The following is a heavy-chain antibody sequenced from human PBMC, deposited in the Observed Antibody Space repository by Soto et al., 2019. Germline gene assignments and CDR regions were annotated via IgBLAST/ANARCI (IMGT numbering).Heavy chain of an antibody. D-gene: IGHD2-2*01. J-gene: IGHJ4*02. CDR1: GGSFSGYY. CDR2: INHSGST. CDR3: ARTYCSSTSCYGEVGFDY. V-gene: IGHV4-34*01. Sequence: QVQLQQWGAGLLKPSETLSLTCAVYGGSFSGYYWSWIRQPPGKGLEWIGEINHSGSTNYNPSLKSRVTILVDTSKNQFSLKLSSVTAADTAVYYCARTYCSSTSCYGEVGFDYWGQGTLVTVSS.